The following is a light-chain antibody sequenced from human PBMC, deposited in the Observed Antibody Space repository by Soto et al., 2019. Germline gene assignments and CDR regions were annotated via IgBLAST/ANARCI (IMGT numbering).Light chain of an antibody. J-gene: IGLJ1*01. V-gene: IGLV2-11*01. CDR2: DVS. CDR3: CSYAGSYTFV. Sequence: QSVLTQPRSVSGSPGQSVTISCTGTSTDVGGYNYLSWYRHHPGEAPKLMIYDVSKRPSGVPDRFSGSKSANTASLTISGLQAEDEADYFCCSYAGSYTFVFGSGTKVTVL. CDR1: STDVGGYNY.